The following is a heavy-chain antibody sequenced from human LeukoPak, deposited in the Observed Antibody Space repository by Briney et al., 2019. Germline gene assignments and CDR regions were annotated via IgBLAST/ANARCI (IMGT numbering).Heavy chain of an antibody. Sequence: GESLKISCKGSGYTFTDYWIGWVRQMPGKGLEWMGFIYPYDSDTRYSPTFQGQVTISADTSINTAYLQWSSLKASDTAMYYCARRRTSTTSSDYWGQGTLVTVS. J-gene: IGHJ4*02. CDR1: GYTFTDYW. D-gene: IGHD1-1*01. CDR3: ARRRTSTTSSDY. CDR2: IYPYDSDT. V-gene: IGHV5-51*01.